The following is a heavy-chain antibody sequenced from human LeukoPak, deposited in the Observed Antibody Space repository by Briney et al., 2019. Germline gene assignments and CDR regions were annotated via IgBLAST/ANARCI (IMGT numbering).Heavy chain of an antibody. J-gene: IGHJ4*02. CDR3: ARGLEYYDFWSGYPANYFDY. Sequence: SETLSLTCTVSGGSISSYYWSWIRQPAGKGLEWIGRIYTSGSTNYNPSLKSRVTMSVDTSKNQFPLKLSSVTAADTAVYYCARGLEYYDFWSGYPANYFDYWGQGTLVTVSS. D-gene: IGHD3-3*01. CDR2: IYTSGST. V-gene: IGHV4-4*07. CDR1: GGSISSYY.